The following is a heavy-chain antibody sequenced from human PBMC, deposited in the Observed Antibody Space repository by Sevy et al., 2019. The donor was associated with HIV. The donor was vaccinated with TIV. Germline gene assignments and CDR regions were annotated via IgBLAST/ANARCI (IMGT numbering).Heavy chain of an antibody. D-gene: IGHD3-22*01. J-gene: IGHJ4*02. CDR1: GYTLTQVS. Sequence: ASVKVSCKVSGYTLTQVSMHWVRQAPGEGLEWMGSFDPEDGETIYAQKFQGRVTMTEDTSTDTGYMELNSLRSEDTAVYFCATTKDYYDSSGCPFDYWGQGTLVTVSS. V-gene: IGHV1-24*01. CDR2: FDPEDGET. CDR3: ATTKDYYDSSGCPFDY.